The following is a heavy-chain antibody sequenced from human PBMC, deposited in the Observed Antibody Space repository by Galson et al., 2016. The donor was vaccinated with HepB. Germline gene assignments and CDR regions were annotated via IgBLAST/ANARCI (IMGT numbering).Heavy chain of an antibody. CDR2: DSMDGRRK. Sequence: MHWVRQAPGTGLEWVAADSMDGRRKFYSDSVRGRFTISRDNSNNMLFLQMDSLRPDDTAVYYCAKRHEFCPPVGCSVDYWGQGTLVSVSS. J-gene: IGHJ4*02. D-gene: IGHD3-10*02. CDR3: AKRHEFCPPVGCSVDY. V-gene: IGHV3-30*18.